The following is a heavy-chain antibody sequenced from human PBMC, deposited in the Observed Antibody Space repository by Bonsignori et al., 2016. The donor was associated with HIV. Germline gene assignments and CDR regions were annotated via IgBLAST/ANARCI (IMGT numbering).Heavy chain of an antibody. Sequence: GSLRLSCAVYGVTLNNYYWTWIRQPPGKGLEWIGEVNHSGRTTYNPSLESRVTISLDTTKNQFSLKLSSVAAADTAVYFCARGRRDPTYYYFYYMDVWGQGTTVTVSS. J-gene: IGHJ6*03. V-gene: IGHV4-34*01. CDR3: ARGRRDPTYYYFYYMDV. CDR1: GVTLNNYY. CDR2: VNHSGRT.